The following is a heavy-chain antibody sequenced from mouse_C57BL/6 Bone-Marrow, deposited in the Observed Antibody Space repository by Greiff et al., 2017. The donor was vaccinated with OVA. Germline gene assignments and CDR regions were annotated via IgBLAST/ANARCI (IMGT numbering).Heavy chain of an antibody. CDR1: GYTFTSYW. Sequence: QVQLQQPGAELVKPGASVKMSCKASGYTFTSYWITWVKQRPGQSLEWIGDIYPGSGSTNYNEKFKSKATLTVDTSYSTAYMQLSSLTSEDSAVYYCAREIEKVFDYWGQGTTLTVSS. V-gene: IGHV1-55*01. J-gene: IGHJ2*01. CDR3: AREIEKVFDY. CDR2: IYPGSGST.